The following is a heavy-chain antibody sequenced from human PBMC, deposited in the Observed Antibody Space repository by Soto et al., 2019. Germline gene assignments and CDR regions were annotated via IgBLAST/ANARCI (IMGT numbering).Heavy chain of an antibody. J-gene: IGHJ6*02. CDR1: GFTFSSYA. V-gene: IGHV3-23*01. CDR2: ISGSGGST. Sequence: GSLRLSCAASGFTFSSYAMSWVRQAPGKGLEWVSAISGSGGSTYYADSVKGRFTISRDNSKNTLYLQMNSLRAEDTAVYYCAKDQDYGDYVRYYYGMDVWGQGTTVTVSS. D-gene: IGHD4-17*01. CDR3: AKDQDYGDYVRYYYGMDV.